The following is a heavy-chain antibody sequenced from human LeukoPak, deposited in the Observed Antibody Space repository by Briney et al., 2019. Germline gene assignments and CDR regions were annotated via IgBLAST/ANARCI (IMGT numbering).Heavy chain of an antibody. J-gene: IGHJ4*02. CDR3: ASYAAGYNWLKV. CDR2: IHPGTGDP. CDR1: GHKFTDYY. D-gene: IGHD1-1*01. Sequence: ASVKVSCKASGHKFTDYYLHWVRQAPGQGLGWMGWIHPGTGDPNYAQKFQGRVTVTRDTSISTVYMELIRLRSDDTAVYYCASYAAGYNWLKVWGQGTLVTVSS. V-gene: IGHV1-2*02.